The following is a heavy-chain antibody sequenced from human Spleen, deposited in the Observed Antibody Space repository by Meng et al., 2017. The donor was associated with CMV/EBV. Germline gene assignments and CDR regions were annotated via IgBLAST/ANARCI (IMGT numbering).Heavy chain of an antibody. Sequence: LRLSCTVSGGSISSGNQYWSWIRQHPEKGLEWIGYMYHSGSTYYNPSLKSRVTISADTSKNQFSLKLNSVTAADTAVYYCSRERIASVGTASDYWGQGTLVTVSS. CDR3: SRERIASVGTASDY. V-gene: IGHV4-31*03. CDR2: MYHSGST. CDR1: GGSISSGNQY. D-gene: IGHD6-13*01. J-gene: IGHJ4*02.